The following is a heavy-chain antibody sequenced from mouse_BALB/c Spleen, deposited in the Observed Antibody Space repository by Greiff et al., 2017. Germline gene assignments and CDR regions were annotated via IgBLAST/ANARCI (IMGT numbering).Heavy chain of an antibody. J-gene: IGHJ3*01. Sequence: EVKVVESGGGLVKPGGSLKLSCAASGFTFSSYAMSWVRQTPEKRLEWVASISSGGSTYYPDSVKGRFTISRDNARNILYLQMSSLRSEDTAMYYCARGYDYWFAYWGQGTLVTVSA. D-gene: IGHD2-4*01. CDR3: ARGYDYWFAY. CDR1: GFTFSSYA. CDR2: ISSGGST. V-gene: IGHV5-6-5*01.